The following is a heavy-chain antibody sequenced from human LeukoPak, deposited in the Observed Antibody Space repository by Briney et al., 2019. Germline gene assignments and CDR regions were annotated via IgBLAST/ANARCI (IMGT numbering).Heavy chain of an antibody. D-gene: IGHD3-10*01. CDR2: IRYDGSNK. CDR3: AKEILWFGELFPDY. J-gene: IGHJ4*02. CDR1: GFTFSSYG. Sequence: GGSLRLSCTASGFTFSSYGMHWVRQAPGKGLEWVAFIRYDGSNKYYAATVKGRFTISRDNSKNTLYRQMNSLRAEDTAVYYCAKEILWFGELFPDYWGQGTLVTVSS. V-gene: IGHV3-30*02.